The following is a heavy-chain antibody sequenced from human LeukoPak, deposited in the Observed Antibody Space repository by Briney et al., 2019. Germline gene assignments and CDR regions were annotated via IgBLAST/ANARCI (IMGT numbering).Heavy chain of an antibody. Sequence: GGSLRLSCAASGFTFSSYEMNWVRQAPGKGLEWVSYISSSGSTIYYADSVKGRFTISRDNAKNSLYLQMNSLRAEDTAVYYCARDSGVGPCLFCSGFDIWGQGTMVTVSS. CDR3: ARDSGVGPCLFCSGFDI. J-gene: IGHJ3*02. D-gene: IGHD2-15*01. CDR2: ISSSGSTI. V-gene: IGHV3-48*03. CDR1: GFTFSSYE.